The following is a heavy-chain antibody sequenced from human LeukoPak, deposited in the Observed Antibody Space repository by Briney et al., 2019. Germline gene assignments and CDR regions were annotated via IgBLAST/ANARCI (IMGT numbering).Heavy chain of an antibody. CDR3: ARVDGDGYNIPDY. CDR2: INHSGNT. CDR1: GESFSSCY. J-gene: IGHJ4*02. D-gene: IGHD5-24*01. V-gene: IGHV4-34*01. Sequence: PSETLSLTCAVYGESFSSCYWSWIRQPPGKGLEWIGEINHSGNTNYNPSLKSRVTISVDTSKNQFSLKLSSVTAADTAVYYCARVDGDGYNIPDYWGQGTLVTVSS.